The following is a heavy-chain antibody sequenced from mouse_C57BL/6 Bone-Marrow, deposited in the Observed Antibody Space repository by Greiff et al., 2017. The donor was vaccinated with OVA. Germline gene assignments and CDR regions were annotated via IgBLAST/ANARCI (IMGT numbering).Heavy chain of an antibody. V-gene: IGHV1-39*01. CDR2: INPNYGTT. J-gene: IGHJ3*01. CDR3: ARDGSSPAWFAY. D-gene: IGHD1-1*01. CDR1: GYSFTDYN. Sequence: VQLKESGPELVKPGASVKISCKASGYSFTDYNMNWVQQSNGKSLEWIGVINPNYGTTSYKQKLKGKATLTVDQSSNTAYMQLNSLTSEDTAVYYCARDGSSPAWFAYWGQGTLVTVSA.